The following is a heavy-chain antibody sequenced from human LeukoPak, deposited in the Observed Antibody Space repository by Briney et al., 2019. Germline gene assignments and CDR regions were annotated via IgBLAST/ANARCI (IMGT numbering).Heavy chain of an antibody. CDR2: MSPNSGNT. Sequence: ASVKVSCKASGHSFTSSDINWVRQAAGQGLEWMAWMSPNSGNTGYAQKFQSRVTMTRDTSINTAYLELSSLRSEDTAVYYCVKTAQWGQGTLVTVSS. J-gene: IGHJ4*02. V-gene: IGHV1-8*01. CDR1: GHSFTSSD. CDR3: VKTAQ.